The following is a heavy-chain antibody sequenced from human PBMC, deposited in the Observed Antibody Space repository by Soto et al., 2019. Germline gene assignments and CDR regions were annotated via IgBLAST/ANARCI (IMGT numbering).Heavy chain of an antibody. CDR3: ARGLDLEPGPNNWFDP. CDR1: GFTFSSYS. D-gene: IGHD1-1*01. V-gene: IGHV3-21*01. J-gene: IGHJ5*02. Sequence: EVQLVESGGGLVKPGGSLRLSCAASGFTFSSYSMNWVRQAPGKGLEWVSSNSSSSSYIYYADSVKGRFTISRDNAKNSLYLQMNSLRAEDTAVYYCARGLDLEPGPNNWFDPWGQGTLVTVSS. CDR2: NSSSSSYI.